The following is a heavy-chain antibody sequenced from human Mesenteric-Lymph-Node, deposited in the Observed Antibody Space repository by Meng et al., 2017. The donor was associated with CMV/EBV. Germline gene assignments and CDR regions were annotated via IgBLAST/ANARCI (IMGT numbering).Heavy chain of an antibody. Sequence: SETLSLTCTVSTYSISSGYYWGWIRQPPGKGLEWIGAIYHSGSSFYNPSLKSRVTISVDTSKNQFSLRLTSVTAADTAVYYCARVERFNWNYGVSWFDPWGQGTLVTVSS. CDR1: TYSISSGYY. CDR2: IYHSGSS. D-gene: IGHD1-7*01. V-gene: IGHV4-38-2*02. CDR3: ARVERFNWNYGVSWFDP. J-gene: IGHJ5*02.